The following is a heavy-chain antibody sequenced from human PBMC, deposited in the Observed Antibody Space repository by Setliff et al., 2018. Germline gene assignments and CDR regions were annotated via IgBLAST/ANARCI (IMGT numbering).Heavy chain of an antibody. CDR1: GESFDNHY. J-gene: IGHJ3*02. V-gene: IGHV4-34*01. Sequence: PSETLSLTCAVYGESFDNHYWTWIRQPPGERLEWIGEINHRGFTDYKPSLKSRLTMSVDTSNSQFSLKLSSVTAADTAIYYCARDASASDGRNAFDIWGQGTMVTVSS. D-gene: IGHD1-26*01. CDR3: ARDASASDGRNAFDI. CDR2: INHRGFT.